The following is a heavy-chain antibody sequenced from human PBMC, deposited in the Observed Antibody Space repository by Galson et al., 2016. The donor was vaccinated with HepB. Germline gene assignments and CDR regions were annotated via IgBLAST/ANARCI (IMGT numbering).Heavy chain of an antibody. D-gene: IGHD3-22*01. Sequence: SLRLSCAASGFTFSGYTMNWVRQAPGKGLEWVSFISSRRSYIDYADSVKGRFTTSRDNAKNSMSLQMNSLRAEDTGVYYCARSDYYDSRAPEEYYGIDVWGQGTTVT. V-gene: IGHV3-21*06. CDR1: GFTFSGYT. CDR2: ISSRRSYI. J-gene: IGHJ6*02. CDR3: ARSDYYDSRAPEEYYGIDV.